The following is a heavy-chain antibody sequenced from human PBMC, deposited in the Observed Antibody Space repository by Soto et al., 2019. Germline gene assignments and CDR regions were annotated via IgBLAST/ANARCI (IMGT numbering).Heavy chain of an antibody. Sequence: SETLSLTCAVYGGSFSGYYWSWIRQPPGKGLEWIGEINHSGSTNYNPSLKSRVTISVDTSKNQFSLKLSSVTAADTAVYYCARSAIYCSSTSCYGPPYYYYYYYMDVWGKGTTVTVSS. J-gene: IGHJ6*03. V-gene: IGHV4-34*01. CDR1: GGSFSGYY. CDR2: INHSGST. D-gene: IGHD2-2*01. CDR3: ARSAIYCSSTSCYGPPYYYYYYYMDV.